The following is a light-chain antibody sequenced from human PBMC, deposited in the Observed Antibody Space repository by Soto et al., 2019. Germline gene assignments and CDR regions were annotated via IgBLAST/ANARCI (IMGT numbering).Light chain of an antibody. J-gene: IGLJ3*02. Sequence: QSVLTQPASVSGSPGQSITISCTGTSSDVGGYNLVSWYQQHPGNAPKLMIFEGSKRPSGVSNRFSGSKSGNTASLTISGLQAEDEASYYCCSYAGGSPSLVFGGGTKLTVL. CDR1: SSDVGGYNL. CDR2: EGS. V-gene: IGLV2-23*01. CDR3: CSYAGGSPSLV.